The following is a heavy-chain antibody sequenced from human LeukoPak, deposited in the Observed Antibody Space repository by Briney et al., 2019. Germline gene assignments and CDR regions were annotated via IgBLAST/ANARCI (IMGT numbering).Heavy chain of an antibody. CDR1: GGSFSGYY. Sequence: SETLSLTCAVYGGSFSGYYWSWIRQPPGKGLEWIGEINHSGSTNYNPSLKSRVTISVDTSKNQFSLKLSSVTAADTAAYYCARAEPGYSSSWYAFSGWGQGTLVTVSS. V-gene: IGHV4-34*01. CDR2: INHSGST. D-gene: IGHD6-13*01. J-gene: IGHJ4*02. CDR3: ARAEPGYSSSWYAFSG.